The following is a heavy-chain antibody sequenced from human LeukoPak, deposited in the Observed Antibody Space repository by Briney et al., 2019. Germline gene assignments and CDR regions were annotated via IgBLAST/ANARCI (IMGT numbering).Heavy chain of an antibody. Sequence: LSLTCTVSGASIRSYYWSWVRQAPGKGLEWVGRIRNKGDSYTTEYAASVKGRFTISRDDSKNSLYLQMNSLKTEDTAVYYCARDLGRGPYFDYWGQGTLVTVSS. J-gene: IGHJ4*02. CDR1: GASIRSYY. V-gene: IGHV3-72*01. CDR3: ARDLGRGPYFDY. CDR2: IRNKGDSYTT.